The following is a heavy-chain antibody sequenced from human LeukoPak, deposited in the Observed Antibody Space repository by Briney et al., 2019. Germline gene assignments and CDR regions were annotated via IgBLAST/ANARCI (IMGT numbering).Heavy chain of an antibody. CDR1: GGSFSGYY. CDR3: ARGPYGDYSGAFFDY. J-gene: IGHJ4*02. D-gene: IGHD4-17*01. CDR2: INHSGST. Sequence: PSETLSLTCAVYGGSFSGYYWSWIRQPPGKGLEWIGEINHSGSTNYNPSLKSRVTISVDTSKNQFSLKLSSVTAADTAVYYCARGPYGDYSGAFFDYWGQGTLVTVSS. V-gene: IGHV4-34*01.